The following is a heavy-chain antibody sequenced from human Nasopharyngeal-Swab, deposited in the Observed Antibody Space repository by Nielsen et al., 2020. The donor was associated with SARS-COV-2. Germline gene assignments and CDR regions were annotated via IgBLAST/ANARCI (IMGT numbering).Heavy chain of an antibody. V-gene: IGHV4-59*02. CDR1: GGSVSSYY. J-gene: IGHJ5*02. CDR3: ARDGVRGVINWFDP. D-gene: IGHD3-10*01. CDR2: IYYSGST. Sequence: SETLSLTCTVSGGSVSSYYRSWIRQPPGKGLEWIGYIYYSGSTNYNPSLKSRVTISVDTSKNQFSLKLSSVTAADTAVYYCARDGVRGVINWFDPWGQGTLVTVSS.